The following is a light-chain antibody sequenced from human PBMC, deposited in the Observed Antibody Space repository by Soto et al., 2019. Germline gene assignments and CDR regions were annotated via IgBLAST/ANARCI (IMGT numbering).Light chain of an antibody. CDR2: DAS. CDR1: QSMNDW. J-gene: IGKJ1*01. CDR3: LRYNAFSQT. V-gene: IGKV1-5*01. Sequence: DIQMTQSPSTLSASIGDRVTNTCRACQSMNDWLAWYQQKPGKAPKVLIYDASSLQSGVPSRFSGSRSGTEFTLTIDSLQPDDVATYYCLRYNAFSQTFGQGTKV.